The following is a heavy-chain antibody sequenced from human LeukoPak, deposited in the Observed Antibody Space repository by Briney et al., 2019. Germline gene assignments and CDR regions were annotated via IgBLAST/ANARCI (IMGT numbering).Heavy chain of an antibody. J-gene: IGHJ3*02. Sequence: PSETLSLTCAVYGGSFSGYYWSWIRQPPGKGLEWIGEINHSGSTNYNPSLKSRVTISVDTSKNQFSLKLTSVTAADTAVYYCARGAFGTMIVVYDAFDIWGQGTMVTVSS. V-gene: IGHV4-34*01. CDR2: INHSGST. D-gene: IGHD3-22*01. CDR3: ARGAFGTMIVVYDAFDI. CDR1: GGSFSGYY.